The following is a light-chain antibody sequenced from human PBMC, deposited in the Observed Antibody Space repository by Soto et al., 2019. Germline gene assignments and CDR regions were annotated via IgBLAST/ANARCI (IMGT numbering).Light chain of an antibody. CDR1: QSVLYSSNNKNY. V-gene: IGKV4-1*01. CDR2: WAS. Sequence: DIVMTQSPDSLAVSLGERATINCKSSQSVLYSSNNKNYLAWYQQKSGQPPKLLIYWASTRESGVPDRFSGSGSGTDFTLTISSLQAADVAVYYCHQYYSSPWTFGQGTKVEIK. J-gene: IGKJ1*01. CDR3: HQYYSSPWT.